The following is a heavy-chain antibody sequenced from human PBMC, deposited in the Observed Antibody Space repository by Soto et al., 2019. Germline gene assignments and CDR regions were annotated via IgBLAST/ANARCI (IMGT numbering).Heavy chain of an antibody. Sequence: EGQLLESGGGLVQPGGSLRVSCAASGFTSTTYGMNWVRQAPGKGLEWVSSIRGGDTNTKYADSVKGRFTISRDNSKNTLYLQMNSLRPEDTAVYFCAKDNGGSGWHVRAFDIWGQGTMVTVSS. CDR2: IRGGDTNT. V-gene: IGHV3-23*01. J-gene: IGHJ3*02. CDR3: AKDNGGSGWHVRAFDI. CDR1: GFTSTTYG. D-gene: IGHD6-19*01.